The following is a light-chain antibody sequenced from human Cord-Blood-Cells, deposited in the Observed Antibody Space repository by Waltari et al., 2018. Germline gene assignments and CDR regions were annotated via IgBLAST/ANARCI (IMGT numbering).Light chain of an antibody. J-gene: IGLJ3*02. V-gene: IGLV2-23*01. CDR2: EGS. CDR1: RSDVGSYNL. Sequence: QSALTQPASVSASPGPSITISCTATRSDVGSYNLVSWYQQHPGKAPKLMIYEGSKRPSGVSNRFSGSKSGNTASLTISGLQAEDEADYYCCSYAGSSTWVFGGGTKLTVL. CDR3: CSYAGSSTWV.